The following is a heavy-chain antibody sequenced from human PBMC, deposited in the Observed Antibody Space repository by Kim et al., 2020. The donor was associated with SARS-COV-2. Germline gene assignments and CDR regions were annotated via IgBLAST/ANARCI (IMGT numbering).Heavy chain of an antibody. CDR1: GYTFTSYY. V-gene: IGHV1-2*06. J-gene: IGHJ6*03. CDR2: INPNSGDT. Sequence: ASVKVSCKASGYTFTSYYMHWVRQAPGQGLEWMGRINPNSGDTNYAQKFQGRVTMTRDTSISTAYMELSSLRSDDTAVYYCARAVTPITNVGVVTHYYYYYYMDVGGKGTTVTVSS. D-gene: IGHD3-3*01. CDR3: ARAVTPITNVGVVTHYYYYYYMDV.